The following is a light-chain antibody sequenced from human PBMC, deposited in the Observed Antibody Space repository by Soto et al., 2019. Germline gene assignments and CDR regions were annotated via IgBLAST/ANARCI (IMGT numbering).Light chain of an antibody. V-gene: IGKV1-33*01. CDR2: DAS. Sequence: DIPMTQSPSSLSASVGDRVTITCRASQDISNYLNWYQQRPGKAPKLLIYDASNLERGVPSRFSGTRSGSHFTFAITSLQPEDVATYYCQHYDSRPITFGQGTRLEI. CDR1: QDISNY. J-gene: IGKJ5*01. CDR3: QHYDSRPIT.